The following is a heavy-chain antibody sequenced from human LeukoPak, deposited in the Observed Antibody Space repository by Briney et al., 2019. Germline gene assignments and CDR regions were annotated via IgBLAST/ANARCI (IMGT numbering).Heavy chain of an antibody. J-gene: IGHJ3*02. CDR3: AVWIVVVTRGFDI. CDR2: IIPIFGTA. V-gene: IGHV1-69*13. D-gene: IGHD3-22*01. Sequence: GASVKVSCKASGGTFSSYAISWVRQAPGRGLEWMGGIIPIFGTANYAQKFQGRVTITADESTSTAYMELSSLRSEDTAVYYCAVWIVVVTRGFDIWGQGTMVTVSS. CDR1: GGTFSSYA.